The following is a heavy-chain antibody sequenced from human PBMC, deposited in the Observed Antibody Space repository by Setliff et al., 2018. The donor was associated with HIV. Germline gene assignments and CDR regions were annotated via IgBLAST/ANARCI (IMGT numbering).Heavy chain of an antibody. CDR3: ARGNTISEVVTTNWLDP. V-gene: IGHV4-4*02. CDR2: MYHSGNP. CDR1: HW. D-gene: IGHD3-3*01. Sequence: HWWTWVRQPPGEGLEWIGEMYHSGNPTYNPSLKSRVTISKDTSKKQISLRLRFVTAADTAVYYCARGNTISEVVTTNWLDPWGQGTLVTVSS. J-gene: IGHJ5*02.